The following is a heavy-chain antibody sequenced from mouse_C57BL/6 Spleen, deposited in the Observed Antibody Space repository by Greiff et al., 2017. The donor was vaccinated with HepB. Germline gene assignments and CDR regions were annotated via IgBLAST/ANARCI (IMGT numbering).Heavy chain of an antibody. V-gene: IGHV1-59*01. Sequence: VKLQQPGAELVRPGTSVKLSCKASGYTFTSYWMHWVKQRPGQGLEWIGVIDPSDSYTNYNQKFKGKATLTVDTSSSTAYMQLSSLTSEDSAVYYCARSGFDYWGQGTTLTVSS. CDR1: GYTFTSYW. CDR3: ARSGFDY. J-gene: IGHJ2*01. CDR2: IDPSDSYT.